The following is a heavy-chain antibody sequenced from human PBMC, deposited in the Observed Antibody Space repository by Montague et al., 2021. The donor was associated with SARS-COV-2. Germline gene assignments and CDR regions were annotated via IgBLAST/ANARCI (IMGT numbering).Heavy chain of an antibody. V-gene: IGHV3-7*01. CDR3: ARSLFSSGRF. CDR2: IKPDGSGQ. J-gene: IGHJ4*02. Sequence: SLRLSCAASGFTFSNYWMNWARQAPGKGLEWVASIKPDGSGQNYVDSVKGRFTISRDNAKKSLYLQMNSLRVDDTAVYYCARSLFSSGRFWGQGTQVTVSS. CDR1: GFTFSNYW. D-gene: IGHD3-10*01.